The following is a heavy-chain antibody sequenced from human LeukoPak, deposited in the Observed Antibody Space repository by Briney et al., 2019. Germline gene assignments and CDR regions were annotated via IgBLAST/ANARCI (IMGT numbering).Heavy chain of an antibody. J-gene: IGHJ4*02. CDR1: GYSFTSNY. CDR2: IYPRDGST. CDR3: ARDQEAFDY. Sequence: GASVKVSCKASGYSFTSNYIHWVRQAPGQGLEWMGMIYPRDGSTSYAQKFQGRVTVTRDTSTSTVHMELSGLRSVDTAVYYCARDQEAFDYWGQGTLVTVSS. V-gene: IGHV1-46*01.